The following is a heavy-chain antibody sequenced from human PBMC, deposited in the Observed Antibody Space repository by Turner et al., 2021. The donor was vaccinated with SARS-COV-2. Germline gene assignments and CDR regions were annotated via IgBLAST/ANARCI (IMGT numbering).Heavy chain of an antibody. D-gene: IGHD3-3*01. CDR3: ARVNYDFWSGYYRGWFDP. CDR2: IYYSGST. Sequence: QVQLQESGPGLVKPSETLSLTCTVSGGSISSYYWSWIRQPPGKGLAWIGYIYYSGSTNYNPSLKSRVTISVDTSKNQFSLKLSSVTAADTAVYYCARVNYDFWSGYYRGWFDPWGQGTLVTVSS. CDR1: GGSISSYY. J-gene: IGHJ5*02. V-gene: IGHV4-59*01.